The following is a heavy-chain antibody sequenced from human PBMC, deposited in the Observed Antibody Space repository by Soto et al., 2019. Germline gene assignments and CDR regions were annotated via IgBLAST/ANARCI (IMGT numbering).Heavy chain of an antibody. CDR3: ARAPYGSGTRPYYFDY. J-gene: IGHJ4*02. V-gene: IGHV4-59*01. CDR1: GGSISSYY. Sequence: SETLSLTCTVSGGSISSYYWSWIRQPPGKGLEWIGFIYNSGSTNYNPSLKSRVTISMDTSRNQFSLILSSVTAADTAVYYCARAPYGSGTRPYYFDYWGQGTLVTVSS. D-gene: IGHD3-10*01. CDR2: IYNSGST.